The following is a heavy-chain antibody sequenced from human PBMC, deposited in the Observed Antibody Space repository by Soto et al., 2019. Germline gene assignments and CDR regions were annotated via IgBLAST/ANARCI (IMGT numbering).Heavy chain of an antibody. Sequence: SVKVSCKASGYIFANYAMQWVRQASGQGLELMGYINPGDGNTKYSQKFQGRLTMSRDTSANTVYMELSSLTSKDSAIYYCAIVVKNLSGSVYPWFYPWGQ. CDR1: GYIFANYA. V-gene: IGHV1-3*01. J-gene: IGHJ5*02. CDR3: AIVVKNLSGSVYPWFYP. D-gene: IGHD2-8*01. CDR2: INPGDGNT.